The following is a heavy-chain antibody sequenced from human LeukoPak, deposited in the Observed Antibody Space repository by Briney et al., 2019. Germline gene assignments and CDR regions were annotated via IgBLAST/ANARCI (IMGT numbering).Heavy chain of an antibody. J-gene: IGHJ6*03. Sequence: GRSLRLSCAASGFTFCSHGMSWVPQAPGKGVEWGSAIIGSGGSTYYADSVKGRFTISRDKSKTTLYLQMNSLRAEDTAVYYCAKDRDGDGWDYYYYMDVWGKGTTVTISS. D-gene: IGHD5-24*01. CDR2: IIGSGGST. CDR3: AKDRDGDGWDYYYYMDV. CDR1: GFTFCSHG. V-gene: IGHV3-23*01.